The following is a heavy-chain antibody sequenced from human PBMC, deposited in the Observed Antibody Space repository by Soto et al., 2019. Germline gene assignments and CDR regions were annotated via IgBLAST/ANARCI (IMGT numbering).Heavy chain of an antibody. CDR1: GFTFSSYS. CDR3: ARADSSGWTYYFDY. J-gene: IGHJ4*02. CDR2: ISSSSSYI. V-gene: IGHV3-21*01. Sequence: EVQLVESGGGLVKPGGSLRLSCAASGFTFSSYSMNWVRQAPGKGLEWVSSISSSSSYIYYADSVKGRFTISRDNAKNSLYLQMNSLRAEDTAVYYCARADSSGWTYYFDYWGQGTLVTVSS. D-gene: IGHD6-19*01.